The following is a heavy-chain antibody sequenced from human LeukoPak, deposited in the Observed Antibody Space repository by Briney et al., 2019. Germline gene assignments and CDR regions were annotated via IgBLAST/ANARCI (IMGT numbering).Heavy chain of an antibody. CDR3: ANESPFLDY. CDR1: GFTVSSNY. Sequence: AGGSLRLSCAASGFTVSSNYMSWVRQAPGKGLEWVSVISGSGGSTYYADSVKGRFTISRDNSKNTLYLQMNSLRAEDTAVYYCANESPFLDYWGQGTLVTVSS. J-gene: IGHJ4*02. CDR2: ISGSGGST. V-gene: IGHV3-23*01.